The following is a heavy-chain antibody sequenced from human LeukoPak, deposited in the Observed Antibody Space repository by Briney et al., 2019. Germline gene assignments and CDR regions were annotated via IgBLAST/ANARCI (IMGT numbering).Heavy chain of an antibody. D-gene: IGHD6-19*01. CDR2: ISGSGGST. J-gene: IGHJ4*02. CDR1: GFTFSDYY. V-gene: IGHV3-23*01. Sequence: PGGSLRLSCAASGFTFSDYYMSWIRQAPGKGLEWVSAISGSGGSTYYADSVKGRFTISRDNSKNTLYLQMNSLRAEDTAVYYCAKLSAVADFNYWGQGTLVTVSS. CDR3: AKLSAVADFNY.